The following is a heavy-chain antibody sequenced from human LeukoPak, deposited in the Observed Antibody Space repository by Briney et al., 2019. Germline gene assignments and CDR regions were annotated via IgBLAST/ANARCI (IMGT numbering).Heavy chain of an antibody. CDR1: GFTFSSYS. CDR3: ARDAMVRGVFPPLYYYYGMDV. Sequence: GGSLRLSCAASGFTFSSYSMNWVRQAPGKGLEWVSSISSSSSYIYYADSVKGRFTISRDNAKNSLYLQMNGLRAEDTAVYYCARDAMVRGVFPPLYYYYGMDVWGQGTTVTVSS. J-gene: IGHJ6*02. D-gene: IGHD3-10*01. V-gene: IGHV3-21*01. CDR2: ISSSSSYI.